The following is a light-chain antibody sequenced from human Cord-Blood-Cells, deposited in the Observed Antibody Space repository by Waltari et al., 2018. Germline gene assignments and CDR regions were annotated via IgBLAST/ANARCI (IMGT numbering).Light chain of an antibody. Sequence: EIVMTQSPATLSVSPGERATLSCRASQGVSSNLPWYQQKPGQPPRLLIYGASTRATGIPARFSGSGSGTEFTLTISSLQSEDFAVYDCQQYNNWPKTFGQGTKVEI. CDR2: GAS. CDR1: QGVSSN. J-gene: IGKJ1*01. CDR3: QQYNNWPKT. V-gene: IGKV3-15*01.